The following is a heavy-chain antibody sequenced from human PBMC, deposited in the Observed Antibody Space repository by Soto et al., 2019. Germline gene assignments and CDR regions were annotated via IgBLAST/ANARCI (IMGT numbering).Heavy chain of an antibody. CDR1: GFTFSSYG. J-gene: IGHJ6*02. CDR3: ARVYCSSTSCYKYYYYGMDV. CDR2: IAYDKSNK. V-gene: IGHV3-30*19. Sequence: GESLKISCAASGFTFSSYGMHWVRQAPGKGLEWVAVIAYDKSNKYYADSVKGRFTISRDNSKNTLYLQMSSLRAEDTAVYYCARVYCSSTSCYKYYYYGMDVWGQGTTVTVSS. D-gene: IGHD2-2*01.